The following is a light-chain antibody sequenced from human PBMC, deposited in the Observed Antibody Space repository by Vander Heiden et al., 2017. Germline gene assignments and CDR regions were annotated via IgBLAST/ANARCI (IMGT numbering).Light chain of an antibody. CDR3: MQALQTPG. Sequence: VMTQSPLSLPVTPGEPASISCRSSQSLLHSNGYNYLDWYLQKPGQSPQLLIYLGSNRASGVPDRFSGSGSGTDFTLKISRVEAEDVRVYYCMQALQTPGFGQGTKVEIK. V-gene: IGKV2-28*01. J-gene: IGKJ1*01. CDR1: QSLLHSNGYNY. CDR2: LGS.